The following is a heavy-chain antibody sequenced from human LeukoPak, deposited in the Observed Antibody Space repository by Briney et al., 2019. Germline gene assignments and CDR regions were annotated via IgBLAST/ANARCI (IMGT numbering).Heavy chain of an antibody. CDR3: AREGIAAAGQYIIDY. CDR1: GYTFTGYY. CDR2: INPNSGGT. J-gene: IGHJ4*02. V-gene: IGHV1-2*06. D-gene: IGHD6-13*01. Sequence: ASVKVSCKASGYTFTGYYMHWVRQAPGQGLEWMGRINPNSGGTNYAQKFQGRVTMTRDTSISTAYMELSRLRSDGTAVYYCAREGIAAAGQYIIDYWGQGTLVTVSS.